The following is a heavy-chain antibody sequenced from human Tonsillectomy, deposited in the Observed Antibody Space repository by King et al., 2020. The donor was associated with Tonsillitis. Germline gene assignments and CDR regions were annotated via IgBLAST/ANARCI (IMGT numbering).Heavy chain of an antibody. D-gene: IGHD3-16*01. CDR2: MYYSGST. CDR3: ARGGERALKDPLGN. CDR1: GGSISDNNYS. Sequence: VQLQESGPGLVKPSQTLSLTCTVSGGSISDNNYSWNWIRQPPGKGLEWIGYMYYSGSTHYNPSLKSRVIISVYTSKNQFSLKLTSVTAADTAIYFCARGGERALKDPLGNWGQGTLVTVSS. V-gene: IGHV4-30-4*07. J-gene: IGHJ4*02.